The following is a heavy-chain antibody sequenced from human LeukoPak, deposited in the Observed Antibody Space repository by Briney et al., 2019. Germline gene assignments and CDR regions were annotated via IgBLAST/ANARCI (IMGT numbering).Heavy chain of an antibody. CDR2: ISYDGSNK. V-gene: IGHV3-30*04. CDR1: GFTFSSYA. CDR3: AREVSAFDI. J-gene: IGHJ3*02. Sequence: GRSLRLSCAASGFTFSSYAMHWVRQAPGKGLEWVAVISYDGSNKYYADSVKGRFTISRDNSKSTLYLQMNSLRAEDTAVYYCAREVSAFDIWGQGTMVTVSS.